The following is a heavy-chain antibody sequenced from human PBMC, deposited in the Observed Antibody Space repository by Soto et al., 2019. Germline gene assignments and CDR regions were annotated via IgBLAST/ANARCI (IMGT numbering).Heavy chain of an antibody. D-gene: IGHD6-19*01. CDR2: ISYDGSNK. CDR1: GFTFSSYA. V-gene: IGHV3-30-3*01. CDR3: ARDPTDSGWYDY. Sequence: GGSLRLSCAASGFTFSSYAMHWVRQAPGKGLEWVAVISYDGSNKYYAASVKGRFTISRDNSKNTLYLQMNSLRAEDTAVYYCARDPTDSGWYDYWGQGTLVTVSS. J-gene: IGHJ4*02.